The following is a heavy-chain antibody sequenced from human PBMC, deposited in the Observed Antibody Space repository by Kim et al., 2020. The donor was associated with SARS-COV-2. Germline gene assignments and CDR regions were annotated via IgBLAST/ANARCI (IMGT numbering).Heavy chain of an antibody. J-gene: IGHJ4*02. D-gene: IGHD1-7*01. CDR3: ARGGGTTFLFDY. V-gene: IGHV3-21*01. Sequence: YCADSLKGRFTISRDNAKNSLYLQMNSLRAEDTAVYYCARGGGTTFLFDYWGQGTLVTVSS.